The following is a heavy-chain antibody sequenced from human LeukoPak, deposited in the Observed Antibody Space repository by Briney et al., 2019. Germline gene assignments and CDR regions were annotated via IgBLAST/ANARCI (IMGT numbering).Heavy chain of an antibody. CDR3: ATSMVRGVRGGY. V-gene: IGHV3-66*01. J-gene: IGHJ4*02. D-gene: IGHD3-10*01. CDR2: IYSDGST. CDR1: GFIVNSNY. Sequence: PGGSLRLSCAASGFIVNSNYMNWVRQAPGKGLEWVSGIYSDGSTYYTDSVKGRFTISRDNSKNTLYLQMNSLRAEDTAVYYCATSMVRGVRGGYWGQGTLVTVSS.